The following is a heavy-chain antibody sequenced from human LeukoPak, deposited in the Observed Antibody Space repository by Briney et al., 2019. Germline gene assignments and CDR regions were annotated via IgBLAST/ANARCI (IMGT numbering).Heavy chain of an antibody. J-gene: IGHJ4*02. CDR2: IIPILGIA. CDR1: GGTFSSYT. CDR3: ARQPRVTTSGFDY. D-gene: IGHD4-11*01. Sequence: GASVKVSCKASGGTFSSYTISRVRQAPGQGLEWMGRIIPILGIADYAQKFQGRVTITADKSTSTAYMELSSLRSEDTAVYYCARQPRVTTSGFDYWGQGTLVTVSS. V-gene: IGHV1-69*02.